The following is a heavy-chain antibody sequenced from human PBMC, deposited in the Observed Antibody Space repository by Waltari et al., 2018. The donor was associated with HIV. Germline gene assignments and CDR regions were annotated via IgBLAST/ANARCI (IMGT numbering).Heavy chain of an antibody. CDR1: GHSITTAYL. Sequence: LRESVPGLVKPSETLSLDCAVSGHSITTAYLVGLVRPAPGKRLEWMWSFDGTGKAFINAYRKRRVVLSRDTSKNQISLQLWSVTAADTATYYCTRGPIDCRPETCYAQFGLDVWGQGIAVTVSS. J-gene: IGHJ6*02. CDR3: TRGPIDCRPETCYAQFGLDV. CDR2: FDGTGKA. V-gene: IGHV4-38-2*01. D-gene: IGHD2-15*01.